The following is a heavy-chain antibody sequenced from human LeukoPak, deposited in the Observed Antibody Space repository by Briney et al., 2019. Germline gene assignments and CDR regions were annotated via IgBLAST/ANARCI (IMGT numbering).Heavy chain of an antibody. Sequence: SETLSLTCTVSGGSISSSSYYWGWIRQPPGKGLEWIGSIYYSGSTNYNPSLKSRVTISVDTSKNQFSLKLSSVTAADTAVYYCARDEGDGSYFDNWGQGTLVTVSS. J-gene: IGHJ4*02. CDR2: IYYSGST. CDR3: ARDEGDGSYFDN. V-gene: IGHV4-39*07. D-gene: IGHD2-15*01. CDR1: GGSISSSSYY.